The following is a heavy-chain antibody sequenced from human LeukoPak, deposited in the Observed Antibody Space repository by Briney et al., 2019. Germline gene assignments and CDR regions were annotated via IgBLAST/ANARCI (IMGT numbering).Heavy chain of an antibody. CDR2: IKEYGTEE. Sequence: GGSLRLSCAASGFSLSDYWMGWVRQAPGKGPEWVANIKEYGTEEYYVDSVKGRFTISRDNAKNSLSLQMNSLRAEDTAVYYCATMRLDFWSGYYVRGYYLDYWGQGTLVTVSS. V-gene: IGHV3-7*01. D-gene: IGHD3-3*01. CDR1: GFSLSDYW. J-gene: IGHJ4*02. CDR3: ATMRLDFWSGYYVRGYYLDY.